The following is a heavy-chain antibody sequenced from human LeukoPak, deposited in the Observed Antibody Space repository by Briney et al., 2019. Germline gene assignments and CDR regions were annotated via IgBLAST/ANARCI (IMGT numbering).Heavy chain of an antibody. V-gene: IGHV3-48*02. CDR1: GFTFSSYS. CDR2: ITASGTAM. Sequence: PGRSLRLSCAASGFTFSSYSMNWVRQAPGKGLEWVSHITASGTAMFYADSVKGRFTISRDNAKNSLYLQMTSLRDEDTAVYYCSSSGSYRFDYWGQGTLVTVSS. D-gene: IGHD1-26*01. J-gene: IGHJ4*02. CDR3: SSSGSYRFDY.